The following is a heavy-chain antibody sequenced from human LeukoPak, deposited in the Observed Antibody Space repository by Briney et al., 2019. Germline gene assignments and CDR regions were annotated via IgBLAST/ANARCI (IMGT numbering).Heavy chain of an antibody. CDR1: GFTFSSYS. V-gene: IGHV3-21*01. Sequence: TGGSLRLSCAASGFTFSSYSMNWVRQAPGKGLEWVSSITSSSSYIYYADSVKGRFTIPRDNAKNSLYLQMNSLRAEDTAVYYCAISNSWYYFDYWGQGTLVTVSS. J-gene: IGHJ4*02. D-gene: IGHD6-13*01. CDR2: ITSSSSYI. CDR3: AISNSWYYFDY.